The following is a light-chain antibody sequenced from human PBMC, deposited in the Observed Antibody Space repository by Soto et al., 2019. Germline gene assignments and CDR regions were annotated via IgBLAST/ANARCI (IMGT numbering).Light chain of an antibody. V-gene: IGKV3-15*01. Sequence: EIGMTQSPATLSVSAGERAHLCCRASHSVSSDLAWYQQKTGQAPRILIYGASTRAIGIPARFSGSGSGTEFTLTISRLQSEDFPVYYCQQYNNWPPTFGQGTRLEI. J-gene: IGKJ5*01. CDR2: GAS. CDR1: HSVSSD. CDR3: QQYNNWPPT.